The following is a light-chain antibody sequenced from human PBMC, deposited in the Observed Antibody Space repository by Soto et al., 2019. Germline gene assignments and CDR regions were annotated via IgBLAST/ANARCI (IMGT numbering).Light chain of an antibody. CDR2: GAS. CDR3: QQYNRYSTWT. Sequence: EIVLTQSPGTLSLSPGERATLSCRASQSVRSSYLAWYQKKPGQAPRLLIYGASSRATGIPDRFSGSGSGTDFTLTISRLEPEDFATYYSQQYNRYSTWTFGQGTKVEIK. J-gene: IGKJ1*01. CDR1: QSVRSSY. V-gene: IGKV3-20*01.